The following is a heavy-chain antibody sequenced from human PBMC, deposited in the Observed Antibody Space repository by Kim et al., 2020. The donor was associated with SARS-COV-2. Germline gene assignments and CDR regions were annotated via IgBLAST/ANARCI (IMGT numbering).Heavy chain of an antibody. V-gene: IGHV4-59*09. CDR3: ARGSRGEKNGMDV. D-gene: IGHD3-10*01. Sequence: YTPAPKDRVTISVDTSENQLSLRLSSVTAADTAVYYCARGSRGEKNGMDVWGQGTTVTVSS. J-gene: IGHJ6*02.